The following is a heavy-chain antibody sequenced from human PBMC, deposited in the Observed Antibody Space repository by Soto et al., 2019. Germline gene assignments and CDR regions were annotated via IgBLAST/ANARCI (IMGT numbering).Heavy chain of an antibody. CDR3: ATYYYGSARYFDY. CDR1: GGSFSGYY. CDR2: INHSGST. Sequence: PSETLSLTCAVYGGSFSGYYWSWIRQPPGKGLEWIGEINHSGSTNYNPSLKSRVTISVDTSKNQFSPKLSSVTAADTAVYYCATYYYGSARYFDYWGQGTLVTVSS. D-gene: IGHD3-10*01. V-gene: IGHV4-34*01. J-gene: IGHJ4*02.